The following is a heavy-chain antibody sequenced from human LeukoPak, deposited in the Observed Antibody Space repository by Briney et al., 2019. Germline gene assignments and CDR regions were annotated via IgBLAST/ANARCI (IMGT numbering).Heavy chain of an antibody. CDR1: GGSISSYY. Sequence: SETLSLTCTLSGGSISSYYWSWVRQPPGKGLEWIGYIYYSGSTNYHPSLKSRVTISVDTSKNQFSLKRSSVTAADTAVYYCARTARVASEIDYWGQGTLVTVSS. CDR3: ARTARVASEIDY. V-gene: IGHV4-59*01. CDR2: IYYSGST. J-gene: IGHJ4*02. D-gene: IGHD5-12*01.